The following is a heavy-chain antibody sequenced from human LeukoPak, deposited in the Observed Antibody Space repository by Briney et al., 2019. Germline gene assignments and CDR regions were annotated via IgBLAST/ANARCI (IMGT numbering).Heavy chain of an antibody. D-gene: IGHD3-10*01. CDR2: IHHSGRS. CDR1: ADSLSSGGHY. V-gene: IGHV4-31*03. Sequence: SETLSLTCTVSADSLSSGGHYWAWIRQFPGKGLEAIGFIHHSGRSRHNPSLKDRVPISVDTTRKQFALKLSSVPAADTAMYYCARGGNRFGGFYFDYWGQGALVTVSS. CDR3: ARGGNRFGGFYFDY. J-gene: IGHJ4*02.